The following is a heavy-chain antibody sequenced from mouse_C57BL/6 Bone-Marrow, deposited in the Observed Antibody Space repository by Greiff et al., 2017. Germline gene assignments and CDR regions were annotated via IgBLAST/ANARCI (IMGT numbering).Heavy chain of an antibody. J-gene: IGHJ4*01. CDR2: IYPRDGST. Sequence: VQLQQSDAELVKPGASVKISCKVSGYTFTDHTIHWMKQRPEQGLEWIGYIYPRDGSTKYNEKFKGKATLTADKSSSTAYMQLNSLTSEDSAVYFCARGGPLYSNYAYYYAMDYWGQGTSVTVSS. CDR3: ARGGPLYSNYAYYYAMDY. CDR1: GYTFTDHT. D-gene: IGHD2-5*01. V-gene: IGHV1-78*01.